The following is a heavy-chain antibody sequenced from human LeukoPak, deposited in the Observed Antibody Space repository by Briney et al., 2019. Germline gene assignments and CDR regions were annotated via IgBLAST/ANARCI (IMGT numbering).Heavy chain of an antibody. V-gene: IGHV3-21*01. D-gene: IGHD6-13*01. J-gene: IGHJ3*02. CDR2: ISSSSSYI. CDR3: ASKGSSWSYAFDI. Sequence: PGGSLRLSCAASGFTFSSYSMNWVRQAPGKGLEWVSSISSSSSYIYYADSVKGRFTISRGNAKNSLYLQMNSLRAEDTAVYYCASKGSSWSYAFDIWGQGTMVTVSS. CDR1: GFTFSSYS.